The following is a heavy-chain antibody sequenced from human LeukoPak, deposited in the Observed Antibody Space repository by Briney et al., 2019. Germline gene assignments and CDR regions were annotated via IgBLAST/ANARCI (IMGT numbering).Heavy chain of an antibody. CDR2: IYHSGST. D-gene: IGHD3-22*01. V-gene: IGHV4-30-2*01. CDR1: GGSISSGGYS. Sequence: SETLSLTCAVSGGSISSGGYSWSWIRQPPGKGLEWIGYIYHSGSTYYNPSLKSRVTISVDRSKNQFSLKLSSVTAADTAVYYCARIGGYYGSSGYYTYYFDYWGQGTLVTVSS. J-gene: IGHJ4*02. CDR3: ARIGGYYGSSGYYTYYFDY.